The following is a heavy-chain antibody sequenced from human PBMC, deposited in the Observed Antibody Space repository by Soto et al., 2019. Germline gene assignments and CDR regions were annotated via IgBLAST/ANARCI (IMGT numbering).Heavy chain of an antibody. V-gene: IGHV1-69*13. CDR1: GGTFSSYA. D-gene: IGHD3-22*01. CDR2: IIPIFGTA. Sequence: SVKVSCKASGGTFSSYAISWVRQAPGQGLEWMGGIIPIFGTANYAQKFQGRVTITADESTSTAYMELSSLRSEDTAVYYCASYGGYHYALDYWGQGTPVTVSS. CDR3: ASYGGYHYALDY. J-gene: IGHJ4*02.